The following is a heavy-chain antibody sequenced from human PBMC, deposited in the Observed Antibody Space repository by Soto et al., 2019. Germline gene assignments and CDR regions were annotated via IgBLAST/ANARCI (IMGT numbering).Heavy chain of an antibody. CDR1: GFTFSDYA. CDR3: AKDRGGVLAPSYFDN. V-gene: IGHV3-23*01. D-gene: IGHD2-8*01. Sequence: EVQQLESGGGFVQPGGSLRLSCAASGFTFSDYAMTWVRQAPGKGLEWVSSISGSGGSTYYADSVKGRFTISRDNSKNTLYLQMHSLRAEATAVYYCAKDRGGVLAPSYFDNWGQGTLVTVSS. CDR2: ISGSGGST. J-gene: IGHJ4*02.